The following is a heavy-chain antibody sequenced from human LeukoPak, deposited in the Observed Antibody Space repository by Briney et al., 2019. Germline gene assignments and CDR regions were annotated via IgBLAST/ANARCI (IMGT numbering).Heavy chain of an antibody. D-gene: IGHD3-9*01. Sequence: GGSLRLSCAASGFTFRTYWMHWVRQAPGKGLVWVSRIRPEGTTTAYADSVKGRFTISRDNAKNTLFLQMNSLSAEDTAVYYCARALDWILFDYWGQGTLVTVSS. CDR3: ARALDWILFDY. CDR2: IRPEGTTT. V-gene: IGHV3-74*03. CDR1: GFTFRTYW. J-gene: IGHJ4*02.